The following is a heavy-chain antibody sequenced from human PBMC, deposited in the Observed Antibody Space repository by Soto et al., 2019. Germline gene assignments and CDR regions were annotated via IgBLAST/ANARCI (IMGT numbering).Heavy chain of an antibody. Sequence: SETLSLTCSVSGGSASDKTYYWSWIRQPPGKRLEWIGYVYYSGTTNYNPSLKSRVTISVDLSKNRFSLRLGSVTTADTALYYCARTTAVPNTLRSRYFFDYWGQGTLVTVSS. D-gene: IGHD4-17*01. CDR2: VYYSGTT. V-gene: IGHV4-61*01. J-gene: IGHJ4*02. CDR1: GGSASDKTYY. CDR3: ARTTAVPNTLRSRYFFDY.